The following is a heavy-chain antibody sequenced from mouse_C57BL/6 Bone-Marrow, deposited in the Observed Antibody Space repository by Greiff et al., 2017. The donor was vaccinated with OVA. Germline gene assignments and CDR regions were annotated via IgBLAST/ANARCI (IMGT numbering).Heavy chain of an antibody. V-gene: IGHV1-76*01. J-gene: IGHJ4*01. CDR2: IYPGSGNT. CDR1: GYTFTDYY. CDR3: ARWLPHKAMDY. Sequence: QVQLQQSGAELVRPGASVKLSCKASGYTFTDYYINWVKQRPGQGLEWIARIYPGSGNTYYNEKFKGKATLTAEKSSSTAYMQLRSLTSEDSAVYFCARWLPHKAMDYWGQGTSVTVSS. D-gene: IGHD2-2*01.